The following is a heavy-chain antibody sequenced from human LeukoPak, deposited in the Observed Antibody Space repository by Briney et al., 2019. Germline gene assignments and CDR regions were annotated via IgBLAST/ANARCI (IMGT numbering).Heavy chain of an antibody. CDR2: IGATGVST. CDR1: GFTFRNYA. D-gene: IGHD1-26*01. J-gene: IGHJ4*02. V-gene: IGHV3-23*01. CDR3: AIPGGGY. Sequence: PGGSLRLSCAASGFTFRNYAMTWVRQAPGKGLEWVSGIGATGVSTHYADSVRGRFTISRDNSKNSLYLQMNGLRVEDTAIYYCAIPGGGYWGQGTLVTVSS.